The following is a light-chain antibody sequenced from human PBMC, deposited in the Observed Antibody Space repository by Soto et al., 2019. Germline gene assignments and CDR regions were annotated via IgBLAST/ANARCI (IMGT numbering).Light chain of an antibody. J-gene: IGLJ3*02. Sequence: QSALTQPASVSGSPGQSITISCTGTSSDVGGYNLVSWYQQHPGKAPKFMIYEVDKRPSGVSNRFSGSKSGNTASLTISGLQAEDEADYYCCAYAGDSALVFGGGTKVTV. CDR3: CAYAGDSALV. CDR2: EVD. V-gene: IGLV2-23*02. CDR1: SSDVGGYNL.